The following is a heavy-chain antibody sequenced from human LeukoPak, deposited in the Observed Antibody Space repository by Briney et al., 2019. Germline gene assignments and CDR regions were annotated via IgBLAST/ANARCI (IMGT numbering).Heavy chain of an antibody. CDR2: VKNDGSGT. J-gene: IGHJ4*02. CDR3: ARDNVALDY. D-gene: IGHD5-12*01. Sequence: PGGSLRLSCAASGFSLSDYWMNWVRQAPGKGLVWVSRVKNDGSGTSYVDSVRGRFTISRDNAKNTIYLQMNSLRAEDTAVYCCARDNVALDYWGQGTLGTVSA. CDR1: GFSLSDYW. V-gene: IGHV3-74*01.